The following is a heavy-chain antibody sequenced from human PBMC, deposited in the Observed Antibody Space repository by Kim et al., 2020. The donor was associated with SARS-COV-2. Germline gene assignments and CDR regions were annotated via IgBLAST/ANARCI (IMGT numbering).Heavy chain of an antibody. D-gene: IGHD5-12*01. J-gene: IGHJ4*02. Sequence: ASVKVSCKASGYRFSSYGINWVRQAPGQGLEWMGWISTYTGDTNYAQKFQGRVSMTTETSTSTAFMELRSLRSDDTAVYYCARDIVSTGVFVYWGQGTRVTVSS. CDR1: GYRFSSYG. V-gene: IGHV1-18*01. CDR2: ISTYTGDT. CDR3: ARDIVSTGVFVY.